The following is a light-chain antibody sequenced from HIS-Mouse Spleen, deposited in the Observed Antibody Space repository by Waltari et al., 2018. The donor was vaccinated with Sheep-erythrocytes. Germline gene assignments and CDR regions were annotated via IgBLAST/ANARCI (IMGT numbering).Light chain of an antibody. CDR2: QDS. Sequence: SYELTQPPSVSVSPGQTASITCSGDKLGDKYACWYQQKPGQSPVLGIYQDSNRPSGIPERFSGSNSGNTATLTISGTQAMDEADYYCQAWDSSTAVFGGGTKLTVL. CDR3: QAWDSSTAV. V-gene: IGLV3-1*01. J-gene: IGLJ2*01. CDR1: KLGDKY.